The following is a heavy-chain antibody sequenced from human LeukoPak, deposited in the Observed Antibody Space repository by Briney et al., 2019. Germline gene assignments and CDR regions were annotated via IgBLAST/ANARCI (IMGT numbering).Heavy chain of an antibody. CDR3: ARLLRFNWNPYYFDY. V-gene: IGHV4-30-2*01. J-gene: IGHJ4*02. Sequence: SETLSLTCVVSGDAISSGVYSWAWLRQPPGQGLEWIGYISHSGSTYHNPSLESRVVISVDRSKNQISLNLTSVTAADTAVYYCARLLRFNWNPYYFDYWGQGTLVTVSS. CDR2: ISHSGST. CDR1: GDAISSGVYS. D-gene: IGHD1-20*01.